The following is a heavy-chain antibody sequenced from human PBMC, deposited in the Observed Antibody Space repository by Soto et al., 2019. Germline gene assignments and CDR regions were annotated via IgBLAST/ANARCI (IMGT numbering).Heavy chain of an antibody. CDR3: VVAAAGPHPLFDY. CDR1: GGSISSGDYY. V-gene: IGHV4-30-4*01. CDR2: IYYSGST. Sequence: PSETLSLTCTVSGGSISSGDYYWSWIRQPPGKGLEWIGYIYYSGSTYYNPSLKSRVTISVDASKNQFSLKLSSVTAADTAVYYCVVAAAGPHPLFDYWGQGTLVTVYS. D-gene: IGHD6-13*01. J-gene: IGHJ4*02.